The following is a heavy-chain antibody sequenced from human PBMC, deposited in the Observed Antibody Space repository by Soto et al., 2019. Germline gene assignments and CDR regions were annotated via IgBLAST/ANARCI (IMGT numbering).Heavy chain of an antibody. V-gene: IGHV3-7*01. CDR1: GFTFSSYW. CDR2: IKQDGSEK. Sequence: RLSCAASGFTFSSYWMSWVRQAPGKGLEWVANIKQDGSEKYYVDSVKGRFTISRDNAKNSLYLQMNSLRAEDTAVYYCARGVSAVVYFGNAFDIWGQGTMVTVSS. CDR3: ARGVSAVVYFGNAFDI. D-gene: IGHD2-8*01. J-gene: IGHJ3*02.